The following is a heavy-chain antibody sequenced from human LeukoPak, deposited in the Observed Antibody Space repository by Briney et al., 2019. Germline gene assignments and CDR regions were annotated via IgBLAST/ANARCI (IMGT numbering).Heavy chain of an antibody. CDR3: AKSYDILTGYLDP. V-gene: IGHV3-23*01. CDR1: GYSFTSYW. CDR2: ISGSGGST. Sequence: GESLKISCKGSGYSFTSYWIGWVRQAPGKGLEWVSAISGSGGSTYYADSVKGRFTISRDNSKNTLYLQMNSLRAEDTAVYYCAKSYDILTGYLDPWGQGTLVTVSS. D-gene: IGHD3-9*01. J-gene: IGHJ5*02.